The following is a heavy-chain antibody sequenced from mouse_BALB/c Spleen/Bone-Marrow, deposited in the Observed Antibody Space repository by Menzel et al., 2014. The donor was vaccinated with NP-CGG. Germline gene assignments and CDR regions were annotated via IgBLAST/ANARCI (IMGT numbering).Heavy chain of an antibody. CDR3: ARRYYYFDY. V-gene: IGHV3-2*02. CDR2: ISYSGST. D-gene: IGHD1-1*01. J-gene: IGHJ2*01. Sequence: EVQLVESGPGLVKPSQSLSLTCTVTGYSITSDYAWNWIRQFPGDKLEWMGYISYSGSTDYNPSLKSRISITRDTSKNQFFLQLNSVTTEDTATYYCARRYYYFDYWGRGTTLTVSS. CDR1: GYSITSDYA.